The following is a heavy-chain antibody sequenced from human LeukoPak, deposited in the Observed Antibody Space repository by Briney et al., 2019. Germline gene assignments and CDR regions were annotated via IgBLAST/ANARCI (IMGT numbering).Heavy chain of an antibody. CDR1: GFTFSSYG. Sequence: GGSLRLSCAASGFTFSSYGMHWVRQAPGKGLEWVSTIIGSGGSTYYADSVKGRFTISRVNSKNTLYLQMNSLRAEDTAVYYCAKGTYYYDSSGYYGGYYFDYWGQGTLVTVSS. V-gene: IGHV3-23*01. CDR2: IIGSGGST. J-gene: IGHJ4*02. D-gene: IGHD3-22*01. CDR3: AKGTYYYDSSGYYGGYYFDY.